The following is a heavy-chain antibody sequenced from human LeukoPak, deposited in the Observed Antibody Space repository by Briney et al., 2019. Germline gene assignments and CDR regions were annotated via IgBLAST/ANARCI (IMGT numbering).Heavy chain of an antibody. J-gene: IGHJ4*02. D-gene: IGHD7-27*01. CDR3: ATDRPHWAFDY. CDR1: GFTFSSIA. CDR2: ISGSGGGT. Sequence: GGSLRLSCAASGFTFSSIAMSWVRQAPDKGLEWVSTISGSGGGTYYADSVKGRFTISRDNGKSSLYLQMNSLRDEDTAIYYCATDRPHWAFDYWGQGTLVTVSS. V-gene: IGHV3-23*01.